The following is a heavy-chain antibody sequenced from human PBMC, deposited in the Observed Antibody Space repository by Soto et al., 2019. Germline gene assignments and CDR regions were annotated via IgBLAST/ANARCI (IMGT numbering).Heavy chain of an antibody. CDR2: IYSSGSR. V-gene: IGHV3-53*05. CDR3: ARVPSVRSYYDILTGYRIGGMDV. J-gene: IGHJ6*02. Sequence: GSLRLSCEASGFTVMNNYMSWVLQAPVEVLEWVSIIYSSGSRYYADSVKVRFTISRDNSKNTLYLQMNSLRSEDTAVYYCARVPSVRSYYDILTGYRIGGMDVWGQGTTVTVSS. CDR1: GFTVMNNY. D-gene: IGHD3-9*01.